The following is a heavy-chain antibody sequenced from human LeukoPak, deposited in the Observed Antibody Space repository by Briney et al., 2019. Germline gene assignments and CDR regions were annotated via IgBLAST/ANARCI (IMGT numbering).Heavy chain of an antibody. CDR3: VRGNDYGGPHY. V-gene: IGHV3-74*01. CDR2: IDRDGSRI. Sequence: SGGSLRLSCAASGLTFSSDWMHWVRQAPGKGLVWVSRIDRDGSRINYADSVKGRFTISRDNGKNTLFLQMNSLRAEDAAVYYCVRGNDYGGPHYWGQGTLVTVSS. J-gene: IGHJ4*02. CDR1: GLTFSSDW. D-gene: IGHD4-23*01.